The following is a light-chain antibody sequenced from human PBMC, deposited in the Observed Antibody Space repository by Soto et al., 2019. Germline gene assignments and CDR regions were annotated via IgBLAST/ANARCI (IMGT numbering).Light chain of an antibody. CDR1: QSIRGY. V-gene: IGKV1-39*01. Sequence: DIQMTQSPASLSASVGDRVTITCRASQSIRGYLNWYQQKPGKAPKVLISGASTLHNGVPSRFSGRGSGTDFKLTISSLQPDDVATYYCQQSCSTLLTFVGGTQVEIK. J-gene: IGKJ4*01. CDR2: GAS. CDR3: QQSCSTLLT.